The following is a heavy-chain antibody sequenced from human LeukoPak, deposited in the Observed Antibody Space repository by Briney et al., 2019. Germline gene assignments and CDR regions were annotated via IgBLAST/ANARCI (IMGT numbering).Heavy chain of an antibody. CDR1: GFTFSSYS. J-gene: IGHJ4*02. CDR3: ARDSGGKRYFDY. D-gene: IGHD2-15*01. Sequence: GGSLRLSCAASGFTFSSYSMNWVRQAPGKGLEWVSSISSSSSYIYYADSVKGRFTISRDNAKNSLYLQMNSLRAEDTAVYFCARDSGGKRYFDYWGQGTLVTVSS. CDR2: ISSSSSYI. V-gene: IGHV3-21*01.